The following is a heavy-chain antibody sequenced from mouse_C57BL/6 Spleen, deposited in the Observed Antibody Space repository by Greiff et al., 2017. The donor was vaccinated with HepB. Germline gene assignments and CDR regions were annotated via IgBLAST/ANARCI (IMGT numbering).Heavy chain of an antibody. V-gene: IGHV1-15*01. CDR2: IDPETGGT. J-gene: IGHJ2*01. Sequence: QVQLQQSGAELVRPGASVTLSCKASGYTFTDYEIHWVKQTPVHGLEWIGAIDPETGGTAYNQKFKGKAILTADKSSSTAYMELRSLTSEDSAVYYCTRALDYYGSSAYYFDYWGQGTTLTVSS. D-gene: IGHD1-1*01. CDR3: TRALDYYGSSAYYFDY. CDR1: GYTFTDYE.